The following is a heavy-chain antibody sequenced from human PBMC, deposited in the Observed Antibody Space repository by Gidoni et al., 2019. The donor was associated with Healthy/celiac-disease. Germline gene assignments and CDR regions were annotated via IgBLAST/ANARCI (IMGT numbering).Heavy chain of an antibody. V-gene: IGHV3-30*18. J-gene: IGHJ4*02. Sequence: QVQLVESGGGVVQPGRSLRLSCAASGFTFSGYGMHWVRQAPGKGLEWVAVISYDGSNKYYADSVKGRFTISRDNSKNTLYLQMNSLRAEDTAVYYCAKDRHYDFWSGFLDYWGQGTLVTVSS. CDR3: AKDRHYDFWSGFLDY. D-gene: IGHD3-3*01. CDR1: GFTFSGYG. CDR2: ISYDGSNK.